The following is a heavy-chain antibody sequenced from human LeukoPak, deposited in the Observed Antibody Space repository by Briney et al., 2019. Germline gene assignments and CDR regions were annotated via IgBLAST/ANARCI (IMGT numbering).Heavy chain of an antibody. CDR1: GGSISSYS. CDR3: ARWDDSAWGFGN. CDR2: ISHSGTT. D-gene: IGHD6-19*01. V-gene: IGHV4-59*08. Sequence: PSETLSLTCLVSGGSISSYSWNWIRQPPGKGLEWVGYISHSGTTSYNSSLESRVTISVDTSKNQLSLKLTSVTAADTAVYYCARWDDSAWGFGNWGPGTLVTVSS. J-gene: IGHJ4*02.